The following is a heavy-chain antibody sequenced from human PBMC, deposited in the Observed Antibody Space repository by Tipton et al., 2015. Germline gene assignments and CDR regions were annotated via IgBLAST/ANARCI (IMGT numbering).Heavy chain of an antibody. J-gene: IGHJ4*02. V-gene: IGHV4-4*02. D-gene: IGHD4-23*01. CDR1: GDSISNSKW. CDR3: ARARGRHGGLFDS. Sequence: TLSLTCEVSGDSISNSKWWTWVRQPPGKGPEWIGEINHSGTTNYSPSLKSRVTISVDESKNEFSLRLNSVTVADTAVYYCARARGRHGGLFDSWGQGILVTVSS. CDR2: INHSGTT.